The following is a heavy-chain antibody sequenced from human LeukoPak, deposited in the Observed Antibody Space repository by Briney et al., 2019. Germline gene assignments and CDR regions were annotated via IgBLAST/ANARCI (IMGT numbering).Heavy chain of an antibody. CDR1: GASASSASY. Sequence: SETLSLTCTVSGASASSASYWTWIRQPPGKGVEWIAHIYNGVNTNYNPSLKSRVTISVDTSKNQFSLRLNSVTAADTAVYYCARSRAFNSGAFDPWGQGSLVTVSS. CDR3: ARSRAFNSGAFDP. CDR2: IYNGVNT. J-gene: IGHJ5*02. V-gene: IGHV4-61*01. D-gene: IGHD1-26*01.